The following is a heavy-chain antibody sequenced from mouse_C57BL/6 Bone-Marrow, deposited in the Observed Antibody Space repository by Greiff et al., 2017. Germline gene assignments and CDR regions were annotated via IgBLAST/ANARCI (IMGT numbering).Heavy chain of an antibody. Sequence: EVKLVESGGGLVQPGGSLKLSCAASGFTFSDYYMYWVRQTPEKRLEWVAYISNGGGSTYYPDTVKGRFTISRDNAKNTLYLQMSRLKSEDTAMYYCARPDYYGSSSFAYWGQGTLVTVSA. CDR1: GFTFSDYY. CDR2: ISNGGGST. D-gene: IGHD1-1*01. J-gene: IGHJ3*01. CDR3: ARPDYYGSSSFAY. V-gene: IGHV5-12*01.